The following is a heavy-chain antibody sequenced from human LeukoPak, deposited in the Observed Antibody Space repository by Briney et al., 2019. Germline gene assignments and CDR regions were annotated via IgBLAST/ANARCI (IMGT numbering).Heavy chain of an antibody. Sequence: GGSLRLSCAASGFTFSSCAMSWVRQAPGKGLEWVSTISGSGGSTYYADSVKGRFTISRDNSKNTLYLQMNSLRAEDTAVYYCAKIAKPGIAVAGTDYWGQGTLVTVSS. J-gene: IGHJ4*02. V-gene: IGHV3-23*01. CDR3: AKIAKPGIAVAGTDY. CDR1: GFTFSSCA. D-gene: IGHD6-19*01. CDR2: ISGSGGST.